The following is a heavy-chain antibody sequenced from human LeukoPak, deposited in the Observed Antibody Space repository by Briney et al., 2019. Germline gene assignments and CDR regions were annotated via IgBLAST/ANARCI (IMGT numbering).Heavy chain of an antibody. CDR3: ARHFAYSSSSYFDY. Sequence: SETLSLTCSVSGGSVSNYYRSWIRQPPRKGLEWIGYVYYTGSTNHNPSLKSRVTMFEDKSKNQSSLRLYSVTVADTAVYYCARHFAYSSSSYFDYWGQGSLVTVSS. CDR1: GGSVSNYY. CDR2: VYYTGST. D-gene: IGHD6-6*01. J-gene: IGHJ4*02. V-gene: IGHV4-59*08.